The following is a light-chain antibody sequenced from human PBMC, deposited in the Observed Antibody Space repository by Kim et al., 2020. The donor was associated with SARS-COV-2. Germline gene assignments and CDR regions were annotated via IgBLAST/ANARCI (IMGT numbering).Light chain of an antibody. CDR2: RNN. CDR1: SNNVGNQG. J-gene: IGLJ3*02. CDR3: STWDISLRTWV. V-gene: IGLV10-54*01. Sequence: QAGLAQPPSVSKGLRQTATLTCTGNSNNVGNQGAAWLQQHQGHPPKLLSYRNNNRPSGISERLSASRSGNTASLTITGLQPEDEADYYCSTWDISLRTWVFGGGTQLTVL.